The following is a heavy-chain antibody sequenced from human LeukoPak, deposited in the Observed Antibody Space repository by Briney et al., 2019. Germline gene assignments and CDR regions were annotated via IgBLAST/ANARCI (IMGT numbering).Heavy chain of an antibody. CDR3: AKGYDYVWGSYRGGFDY. CDR2: INSDGSST. V-gene: IGHV3-74*01. CDR1: GFTFSSNW. J-gene: IGHJ4*02. D-gene: IGHD3-16*02. Sequence: GGSLRLSCAASGFTFSSNWMHWVRQAPGKGLVWVSRINSDGSSTSYADSVKGRFTISRDNAKNTLYLQMNSLRAEDTAVYYCAKGYDYVWGSYRGGFDYWGQGTLVTVSS.